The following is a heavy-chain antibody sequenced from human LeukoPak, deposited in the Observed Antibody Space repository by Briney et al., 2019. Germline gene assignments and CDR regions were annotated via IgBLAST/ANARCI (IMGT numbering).Heavy chain of an antibody. Sequence: GGSLRLSCAASGFTVSSNYMSWVRQAPGKGLEWVSVIYSGGSTYYADSVKGRFTISRHNSKNTLYLQMNSLRAEDTAVYYCAREIVVAPYYYYGMDVWGQGTTVTVSS. CDR2: IYSGGST. CDR3: AREIVVAPYYYYGMDV. CDR1: GFTVSSNY. V-gene: IGHV3-53*04. D-gene: IGHD2-21*01. J-gene: IGHJ6*02.